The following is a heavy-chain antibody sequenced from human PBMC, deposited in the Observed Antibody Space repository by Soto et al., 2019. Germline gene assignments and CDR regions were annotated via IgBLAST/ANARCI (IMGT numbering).Heavy chain of an antibody. V-gene: IGHV3-30*18. D-gene: IGHD6-6*01. CDR3: AKERSHHEQLVFDY. Sequence: GGSLRLSCAASGFTFSSYVMHWVRQAPGKGLEWVAVISYDGINKYYAASVKGRFTISRDNSKNTLYMQMHTLRAEDTAVYYCAKERSHHEQLVFDYWGPGPLLTVST. CDR2: ISYDGINK. CDR1: GFTFSSYV. J-gene: IGHJ4*02.